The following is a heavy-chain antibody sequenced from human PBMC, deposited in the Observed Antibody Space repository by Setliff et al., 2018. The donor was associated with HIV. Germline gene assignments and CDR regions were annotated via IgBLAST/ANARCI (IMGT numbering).Heavy chain of an antibody. CDR2: IYTSGLT. J-gene: IGHJ6*02. V-gene: IGHV4-59*10. CDR1: GGSFSGYY. D-gene: IGHD3-10*01. CDR3: ARARYIVIRGDAGMDV. Sequence: KTSETLSLTCGVYGGSFSGYYWVWIRQPALKGLEWIGRIYTSGLTNYNPSLKSRVTISVDTSKNQVSLKLSSVTASDTAVYYCARARYIVIRGDAGMDVWGPGTTVTVSS.